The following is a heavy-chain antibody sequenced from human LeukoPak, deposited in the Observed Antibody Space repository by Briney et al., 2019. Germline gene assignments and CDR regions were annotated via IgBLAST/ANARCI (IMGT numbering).Heavy chain of an antibody. V-gene: IGHV3-21*01. D-gene: IGHD6-13*01. CDR1: GFXFSTYS. CDR2: ISSSSSYI. Sequence: GGSLRLSRATSGFXFSTYSMNWVRQAPGKGLEWVSSISSSSSYIYYADSVKGRFTISRDNAKNSLYLQMNSLRAEDTALYYCARSPRYSRLNRGWGQGALVTVSS. J-gene: IGHJ4*02. CDR3: ARSPRYSRLNRG.